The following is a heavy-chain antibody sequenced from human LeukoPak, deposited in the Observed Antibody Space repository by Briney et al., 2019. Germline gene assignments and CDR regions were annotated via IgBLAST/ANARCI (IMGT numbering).Heavy chain of an antibody. Sequence: ASVKVSCKASGYTFTGYCMHWVRQAPGQGLEWMGWINPNSGGTNYAQKFQGWVTMTRDTSISTAYMELSRLRSDDTAVYYCARDPSPKYQLLSRYYYYGMDVWGQGTTVTVSS. V-gene: IGHV1-2*04. CDR3: ARDPSPKYQLLSRYYYYGMDV. D-gene: IGHD2-2*01. J-gene: IGHJ6*02. CDR1: GYTFTGYC. CDR2: INPNSGGT.